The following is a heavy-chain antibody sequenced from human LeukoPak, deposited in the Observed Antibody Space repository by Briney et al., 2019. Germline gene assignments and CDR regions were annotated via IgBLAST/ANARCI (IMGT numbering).Heavy chain of an antibody. V-gene: IGHV1-46*01. CDR1: GYTFTNYY. CDR3: ARGKTKGVTVNWFDT. CDR2: INPNGGST. D-gene: IGHD3-16*02. Sequence: ASVKISCKASGYTFTNYYIHWVRQAPGQGLEWVGLINPNGGSTGYAQRFQGRVTVTTDTSTSTVYMELNSLGSEDTAVYYCARGKTKGVTVNWFDTWGQGTLVTVSS. J-gene: IGHJ5*02.